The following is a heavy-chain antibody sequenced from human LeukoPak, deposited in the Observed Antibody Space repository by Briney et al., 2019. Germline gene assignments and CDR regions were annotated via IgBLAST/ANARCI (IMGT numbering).Heavy chain of an antibody. CDR1: GYTFTGYY. CDR2: INPNSCGT. Sequence: ASVKVSCKASGYTFTGYYMHWVRQAPGQGLEWMGWINPNSCGTNYAQKFQGRVTMTRDTSISTAYMELSRLRSDDTAVYYCARDNITGTTFLDYWGQGTLVTVSS. V-gene: IGHV1-2*02. CDR3: ARDNITGTTFLDY. D-gene: IGHD1-20*01. J-gene: IGHJ4*02.